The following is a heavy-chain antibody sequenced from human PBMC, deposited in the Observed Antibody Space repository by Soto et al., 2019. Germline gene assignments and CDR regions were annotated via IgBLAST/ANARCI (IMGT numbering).Heavy chain of an antibody. CDR3: VRAQSRQLLLAWFDA. V-gene: IGHV1-2*02. CDR1: GYTFIAYF. J-gene: IGHJ5*02. D-gene: IGHD2-2*01. CDR2: INPDTGAT. Sequence: QVLVVQSEAEVKKPGASVTVSCEASGYTFIAYFIHWVRQAPGQGLEWMGWINPDTGATNYAQKFRDRVTMTRDTSVRRAYMEVNGLKADDTAVYYCVRAQSRQLLLAWFDAWGQGTLVTVSS.